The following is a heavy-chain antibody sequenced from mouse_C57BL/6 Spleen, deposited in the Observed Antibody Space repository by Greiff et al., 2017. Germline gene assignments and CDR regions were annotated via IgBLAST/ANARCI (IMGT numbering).Heavy chain of an antibody. CDR3: AREGEGKGPHVDV. D-gene: IGHD2-1*01. CDR2: IHPNSGST. J-gene: IGHJ1*03. V-gene: IGHV1-64*01. CDR1: GYTFTSYW. Sequence: QVQLQQPGAELVKPGASVKLSCKASGYTFTSYWMHWVKQRPGQGLEWIGMIHPNSGSTNYNEKFKSKATLTVDKSSSTAYMQLSSLTSEDSAVYYCAREGEGKGPHVDVWGTGTTVTVSS.